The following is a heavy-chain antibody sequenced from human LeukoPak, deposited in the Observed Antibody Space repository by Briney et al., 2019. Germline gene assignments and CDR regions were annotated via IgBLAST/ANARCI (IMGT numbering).Heavy chain of an antibody. V-gene: IGHV3-7*01. J-gene: IGHJ4*02. D-gene: IGHD3-3*01. Sequence: PGGSLRLSCAASGFTFSSYWMSWVRQAPGKGLEWVANIKQDGSEKYYVDSVKGRFTISRDNAKNSLYLQMNSLRAEDTAVYYCARGMKRFLEWLSSALDYWGQGTLVTVSS. CDR1: GFTFSSYW. CDR3: ARGMKRFLEWLSSALDY. CDR2: IKQDGSEK.